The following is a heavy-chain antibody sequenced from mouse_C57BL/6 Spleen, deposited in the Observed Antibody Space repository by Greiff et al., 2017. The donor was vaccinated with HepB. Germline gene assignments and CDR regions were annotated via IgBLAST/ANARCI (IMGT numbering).Heavy chain of an antibody. Sequence: QVQLQQPGTELVKPGASVKLSCKASGYTFTSYWMHWVKQRPGQGLEWIGNINPSNGGTNYNEKFKSKATLTVDKSSSTAYMQLSSLTSEDSAVYDCAREGYYGSSPAWFAYWGQGTLVTVSA. CDR3: AREGYYGSSPAWFAY. CDR1: GYTFTSYW. D-gene: IGHD1-1*01. J-gene: IGHJ3*01. CDR2: INPSNGGT. V-gene: IGHV1-53*01.